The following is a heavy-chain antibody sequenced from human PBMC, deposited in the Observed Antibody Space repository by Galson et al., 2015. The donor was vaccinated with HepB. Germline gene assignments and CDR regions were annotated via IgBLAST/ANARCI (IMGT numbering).Heavy chain of an antibody. Sequence: SVKVSCKASGYTFTSYAMNWVRQAPGQGLEWMGWINTNTGNPTYAQGFTGRFVFSLDTSVSTAYLQISSLKAEDTAVYYCARVTRGRFGRLPTQGFDYWGQGTLVTVSS. V-gene: IGHV7-4-1*02. CDR3: ARVTRGRFGRLPTQGFDY. CDR2: INTNTGNP. CDR1: GYTFTSYA. J-gene: IGHJ4*02. D-gene: IGHD3-10*01.